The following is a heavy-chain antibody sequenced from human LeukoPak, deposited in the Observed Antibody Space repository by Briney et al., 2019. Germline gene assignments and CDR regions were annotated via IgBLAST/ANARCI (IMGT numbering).Heavy chain of an antibody. CDR3: ARIGSGNYFNWFDT. J-gene: IGHJ5*02. CDR1: GFTFSSHW. D-gene: IGHD3-10*01. V-gene: IGHV3-7*02. Sequence: GGSLRLSCAASGFTFSSHWMSWVRRAPGKGLEWVANIKHDGSENYYVDSVRGRFTISRDKAKNSLYLQMNSLRAEDTAVYYCARIGSGNYFNWFDTWGQGTLVTVSS. CDR2: IKHDGSEN.